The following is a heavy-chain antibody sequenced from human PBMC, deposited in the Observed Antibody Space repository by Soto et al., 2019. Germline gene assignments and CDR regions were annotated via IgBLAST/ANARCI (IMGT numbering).Heavy chain of an antibody. CDR3: ARVGEWSQQLGLYYYYGMDV. D-gene: IGHD6-13*01. Sequence: GGSLRLSCAASGFTFSSYAMHWVRQAPGKGLEWVAVISYDGSNKYYADSVKGRFTISRDNSKNTLYLQMNSLRAEDTAVYYCARVGEWSQQLGLYYYYGMDVWGQGTTVTVSS. CDR2: ISYDGSNK. J-gene: IGHJ6*02. V-gene: IGHV3-30-3*01. CDR1: GFTFSSYA.